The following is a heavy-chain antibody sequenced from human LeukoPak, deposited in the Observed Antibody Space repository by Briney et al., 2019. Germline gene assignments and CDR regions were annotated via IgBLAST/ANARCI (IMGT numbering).Heavy chain of an antibody. V-gene: IGHV3-73*01. CDR1: GFTFSGSA. CDR2: IRSKANNYAT. Sequence: GGSLRLSCATSGFTFSGSAIHWVRQASGKGLEWVGRIRSKANNYATTDVASVRGRFTISRDDSKNTAYLQMNSLKTEDTAVYYCTRPSFDSSVSGVVYWGQGTLVAVSS. CDR3: TRPSFDSSVSGVVY. J-gene: IGHJ4*02. D-gene: IGHD3-22*01.